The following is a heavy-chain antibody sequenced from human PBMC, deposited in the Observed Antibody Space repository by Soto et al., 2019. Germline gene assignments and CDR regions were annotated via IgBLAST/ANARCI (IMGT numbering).Heavy chain of an antibody. D-gene: IGHD2-2*01. CDR1: GFTFSSYG. V-gene: IGHV3-33*01. Sequence: GGSLRLSCAASGFTFSSYGMHWVRQAPGKGLEWVALIWFDGSDKYYADSVKGRFTISRDNSKNTLYLQMNSLRADDTAVYYCARLYCSGTSCYSVGAFDIWGQGTMVTVSS. CDR2: IWFDGSDK. J-gene: IGHJ3*02. CDR3: ARLYCSGTSCYSVGAFDI.